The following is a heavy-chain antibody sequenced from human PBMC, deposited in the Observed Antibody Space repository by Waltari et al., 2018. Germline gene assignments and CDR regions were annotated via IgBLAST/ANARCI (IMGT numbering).Heavy chain of an antibody. D-gene: IGHD6-19*01. J-gene: IGHJ4*02. Sequence: EVQLLESGGGLVQPGGSLRLSCAASGFTFSSYAMSWVRQAPGKGLEGVSAISSGGGSTYYADSVKGRFTISRDSSKNTLYLQMNSLRAEDTAVYYCACQRLIQWLDTDYWGQGTLVTVSS. CDR1: GFTFSSYA. CDR3: ACQRLIQWLDTDY. CDR2: ISSGGGST. V-gene: IGHV3-23*01.